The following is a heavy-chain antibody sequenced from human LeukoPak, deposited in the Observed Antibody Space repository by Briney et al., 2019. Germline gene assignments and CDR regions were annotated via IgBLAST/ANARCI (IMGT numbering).Heavy chain of an antibody. Sequence: GESLKISCKGSGYSFTCYWIGWVRQMPGKGLEWMGIIYPGDSDTRYSPSFQGQVTISVDKSISTAYLQWSSLKASDTAMYYCARLRYSSGWYPGYFDYWGQGTLVTVSS. D-gene: IGHD6-19*01. CDR3: ARLRYSSGWYPGYFDY. CDR1: GYSFTCYW. J-gene: IGHJ4*02. CDR2: IYPGDSDT. V-gene: IGHV5-51*01.